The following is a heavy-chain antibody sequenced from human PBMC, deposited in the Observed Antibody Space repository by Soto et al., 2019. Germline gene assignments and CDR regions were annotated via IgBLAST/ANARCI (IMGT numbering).Heavy chain of an antibody. V-gene: IGHV3-23*01. J-gene: IGHJ5*02. D-gene: IGHD3-9*01. Sequence: EVQLLESGGGLVQPGGSLRLSCAGSGFIFRNYGMSWVRQAPGKGLEWVTAISGDGTGTNYADSVKGRFAISRDNSRNPLYLQMSSLRAEATALYYCVFYDALTGYDHWGQGTLVTVSS. CDR1: GFIFRNYG. CDR3: VFYDALTGYDH. CDR2: ISGDGTGT.